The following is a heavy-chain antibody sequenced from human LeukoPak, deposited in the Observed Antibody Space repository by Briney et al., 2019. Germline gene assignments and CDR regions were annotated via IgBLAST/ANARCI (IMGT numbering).Heavy chain of an antibody. CDR3: ARDRGGSSGRKGWVDP. J-gene: IGHJ5*02. Sequence: SETLSLTCTVSGYSITSGYYWGWIRQPPGKGLEWIGSMYHSGSTYYNPSLKSRVTISIDTSKNQFSLKLSSVTAADTAVYYCARDRGGSSGRKGWVDPWGQGTLVTVSS. CDR1: GYSITSGYY. V-gene: IGHV4-38-2*02. D-gene: IGHD6-19*01. CDR2: MYHSGST.